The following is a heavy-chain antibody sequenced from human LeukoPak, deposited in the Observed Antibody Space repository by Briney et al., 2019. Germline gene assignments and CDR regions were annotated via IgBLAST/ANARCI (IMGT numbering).Heavy chain of an antibody. J-gene: IGHJ3*02. CDR3: ARHENYYGSGFYAFDI. D-gene: IGHD3-10*01. CDR1: GGSINTHF. Sequence: SETLSLTCTVSGGSINTHFWSWIRQPPGKGLEWIGYIYYSGSTKYNPSLKGRVTMSADTPKKQFSLTLNSVIAADTAVYYCARHENYYGSGFYAFDIWGQGIMVTVSS. V-gene: IGHV4-59*08. CDR2: IYYSGST.